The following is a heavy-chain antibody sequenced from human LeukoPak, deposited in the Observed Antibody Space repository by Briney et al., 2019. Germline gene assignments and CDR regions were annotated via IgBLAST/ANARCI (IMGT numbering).Heavy chain of an antibody. V-gene: IGHV3-23*01. J-gene: IGHJ4*02. CDR1: GFSFTRYA. CDR3: VYYAYVWGIYPGDS. D-gene: IGHD3-16*02. Sequence: GGSLRLSCAASGFSFTRYAMSWVRQAPGKGLEWVSGISSSGDNTKYANSVKGRFTISRDNSKNTLYLQMSSLRAEDTAVYYCVYYAYVWGIYPGDSWGQGTLVTVPS. CDR2: ISSSGDNT.